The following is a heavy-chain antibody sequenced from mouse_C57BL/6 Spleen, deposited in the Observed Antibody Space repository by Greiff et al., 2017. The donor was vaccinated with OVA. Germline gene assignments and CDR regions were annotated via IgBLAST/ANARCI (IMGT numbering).Heavy chain of an antibody. V-gene: IGHV1-55*01. CDR1: GYTFTSYW. CDR2: IYPGGGSP. J-gene: IGHJ2*01. CDR3: AREGNYYGSSLCYFDD. D-gene: IGHD1-1*01. Sequence: VQLQQPGAELVKPGASVKMSCKASGYTFTSYWIPWVNRRPGQGLEWIGDIYPGGGSPNYIEKFKGKAPLTVDTSSSTAYMQLSSLTSEDSAFYYCAREGNYYGSSLCYFDDWGQGTTLTVSS.